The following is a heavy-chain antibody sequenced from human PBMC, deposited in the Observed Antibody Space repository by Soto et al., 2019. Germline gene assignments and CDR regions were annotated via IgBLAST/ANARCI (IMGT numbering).Heavy chain of an antibody. CDR2: ISYAGNNI. J-gene: IGHJ4*02. CDR3: AKAYTSSSLRYYFDY. V-gene: IGHV3-30*18. Sequence: PGGSLRLSCAASGFTFRNFVMHWVRQAPGKGLEWVAVISYAGNNIYYADSVKGRFTFSRDNSKNTLYLQMNSLRAEDTAVYYCAKAYTSSSLRYYFDYWGRGTLVTVSS. D-gene: IGHD6-6*01. CDR1: GFTFRNFV.